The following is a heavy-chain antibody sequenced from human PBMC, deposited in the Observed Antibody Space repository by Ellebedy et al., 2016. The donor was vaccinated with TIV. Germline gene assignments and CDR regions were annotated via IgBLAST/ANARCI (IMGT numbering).Heavy chain of an antibody. CDR1: GGSFSGYY. Sequence: SETLSLXCAVYGGSFSGYYWSWIRQPPGKGLEWIGEINHSGSTNYNPSLKSRVTISVDTSKNQFSLKLSSVTAADTAVYYCARSLWSTARGGMDVWGQGTTVTVSS. CDR3: ARSLWSTARGGMDV. CDR2: INHSGST. D-gene: IGHD2-21*01. V-gene: IGHV4-34*01. J-gene: IGHJ6*02.